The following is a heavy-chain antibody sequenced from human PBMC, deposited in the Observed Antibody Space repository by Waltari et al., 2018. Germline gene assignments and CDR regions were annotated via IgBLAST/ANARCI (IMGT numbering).Heavy chain of an antibody. J-gene: IGHJ4*02. Sequence: VQLVESGGGVVQPGRSLRLSCAASGFTFSSYSMNWVRQAPGKVLEWVSSIRSSSSYIYYADSVKGRFTISRDNAKNSLYLQMNSLRAEDTAVYYCASLGVGSAPDYWGQGTLVTVSS. CDR1: GFTFSSYS. V-gene: IGHV3-21*01. D-gene: IGHD3-16*01. CDR3: ASLGVGSAPDY. CDR2: IRSSSSYI.